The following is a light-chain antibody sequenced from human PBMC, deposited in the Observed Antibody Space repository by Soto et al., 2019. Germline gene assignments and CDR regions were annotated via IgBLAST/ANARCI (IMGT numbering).Light chain of an antibody. Sequence: EIELTQSPCTLSRSVGERATLSCRASQSVSNNYLACYQQQPSQAPRLLINGASNRSTGIPDRFSGSGSGTDFPLTISRLEPEDSAVYYCHQYGSSGTFGQGTKVDTK. J-gene: IGKJ1*01. CDR3: HQYGSSGT. CDR1: QSVSNNY. CDR2: GAS. V-gene: IGKV3-20*01.